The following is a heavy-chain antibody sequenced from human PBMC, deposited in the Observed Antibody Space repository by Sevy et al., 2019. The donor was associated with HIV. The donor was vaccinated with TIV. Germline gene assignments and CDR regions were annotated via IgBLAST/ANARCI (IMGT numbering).Heavy chain of an antibody. Sequence: ASVKVSCKVSGYTLSQLSMHWVRLAPGKGLEWMGSFDPEDDETVYAQKFQDRVTMSEDTSTNTAYMELGSLRSEDTAVYYCATTKDYYESSGYAFDYWGQGTLVTVSS. CDR2: FDPEDDET. J-gene: IGHJ4*02. D-gene: IGHD3-22*01. CDR1: GYTLSQLS. CDR3: ATTKDYYESSGYAFDY. V-gene: IGHV1-24*01.